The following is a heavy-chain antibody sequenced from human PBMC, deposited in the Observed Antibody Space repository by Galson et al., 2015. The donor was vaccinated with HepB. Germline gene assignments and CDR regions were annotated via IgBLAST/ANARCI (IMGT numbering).Heavy chain of an antibody. CDR1: GFTFSSYA. CDR2: ISSNGGST. CDR3: VKGIAAEYYYYYGMDV. Sequence: SLRLSCAASGFTFSSYAMHWVRQAPGKGLEYVSAISSNGGSTYYADSVKGRFTISRDNSKNTLYLQMSSLRAEDTAVYYCVKGIAAEYYYYYGMDVWGQGTTVTVSS. D-gene: IGHD6-13*01. V-gene: IGHV3-64D*06. J-gene: IGHJ6*02.